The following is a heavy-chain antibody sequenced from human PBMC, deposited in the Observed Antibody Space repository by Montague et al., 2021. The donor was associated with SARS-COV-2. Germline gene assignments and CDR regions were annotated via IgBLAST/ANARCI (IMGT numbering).Heavy chain of an antibody. J-gene: IGHJ4*02. CDR1: GGSIISNSFY. D-gene: IGHD1-26*01. CDR3: ARSTVGTSHFDY. Sequence: SETLSLTCTVSGGSIISNSFYWGWIRQPPGQVLEWIGNVLSSGSTSYNPSLRSRVTMSEDMSKNQFSLKLMSVTAAYTAVYYCARSTVGTSHFDYWGQGTLVTVSS. CDR2: VLSSGST. V-gene: IGHV4-39*01.